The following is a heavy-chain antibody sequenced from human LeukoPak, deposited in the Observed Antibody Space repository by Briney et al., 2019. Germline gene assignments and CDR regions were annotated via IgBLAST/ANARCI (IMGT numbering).Heavy chain of an antibody. V-gene: IGHV3-53*01. CDR1: GFTVSSNY. CDR3: ARGAYYYED. Sequence: GALRLSCAASGFTVSSNYMTWVRQAPGKGLEWVSIIYSGGSTSYADSVKGRFTISRDNAKNSLYLQMNSLRAEDTAVYYCARGAYYYEDWGQGTLVTVSS. J-gene: IGHJ4*02. CDR2: IYSGGST. D-gene: IGHD3-22*01.